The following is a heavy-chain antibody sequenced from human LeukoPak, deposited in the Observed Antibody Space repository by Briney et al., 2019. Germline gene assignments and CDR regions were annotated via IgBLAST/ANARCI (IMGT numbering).Heavy chain of an antibody. CDR2: ISSSSSYM. CDR3: ARQYSSSWYYFDY. V-gene: IGHV3-21*01. J-gene: IGHJ4*02. D-gene: IGHD6-13*01. CDR1: GFDFHDYM. Sequence: GGSLRLSCSASGFDFHDYMMHWVRQPPGKGLEWVSSISSSSSYMYYADSVKGRFTISRDNAKNSLYLQMNSLRAEDTAVYYCARQYSSSWYYFDYWGQGTLVTVSS.